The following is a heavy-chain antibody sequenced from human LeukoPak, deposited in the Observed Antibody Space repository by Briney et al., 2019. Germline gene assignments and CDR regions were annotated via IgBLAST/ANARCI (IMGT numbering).Heavy chain of an antibody. V-gene: IGHV1-58*02. CDR2: IVVGSGNT. J-gene: IGHJ3*02. D-gene: IGHD3-22*01. CDR3: AVALNYYDSSGPDAFDI. Sequence: ASVKVSCKASGFTFTSSAMQWVRQARGQRLEWIGWIVVGSGNTNYAQKFQERVTITGDMSTSTAYMELSSLRSEDTAVYYCAVALNYYDSSGPDAFDIWGQGTMVTVSS. CDR1: GFTFTSSA.